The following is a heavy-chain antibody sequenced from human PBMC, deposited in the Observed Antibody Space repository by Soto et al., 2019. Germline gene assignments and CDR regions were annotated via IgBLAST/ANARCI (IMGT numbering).Heavy chain of an antibody. D-gene: IGHD2-21*02. Sequence: QVQLVESGGGLVKPGGSLRLSCAASGFTFSDYYMSWIRQAPGKGLEWVSYISSSGSTIYYADSVKGRFSISRDNAKHSLSLKTXSLXAEYTAVYYCAXXXVTPHYGMDVWGQGTTVTVSS. CDR3: AXXXVTPHYGMDV. CDR1: GFTFSDYY. CDR2: ISSSGSTI. J-gene: IGHJ6*02. V-gene: IGHV3-11*01.